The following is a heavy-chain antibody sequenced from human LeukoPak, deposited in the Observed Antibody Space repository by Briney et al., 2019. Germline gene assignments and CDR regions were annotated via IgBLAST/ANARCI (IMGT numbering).Heavy chain of an antibody. CDR3: ARDRGARRGNGFVP. CDR1: GGSISSGGYY. V-gene: IGHV4-31*03. Sequence: PSETLSLTCTVSGGSISSGGYYWSWIRQHTGKGLEWIGYIYYSGSTYYNPSLKSRVTISVDTSKNQFSLKLSSVTAADTAVYYCARDRGARRGNGFVPWGQGTLVTVSS. J-gene: IGHJ5*02. D-gene: IGHD3-10*01. CDR2: IYYSGST.